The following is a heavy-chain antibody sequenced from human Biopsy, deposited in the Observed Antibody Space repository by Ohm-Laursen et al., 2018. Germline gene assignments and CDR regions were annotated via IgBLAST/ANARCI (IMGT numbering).Heavy chain of an antibody. V-gene: IGHV3-33*08. Sequence: SLRLSCAASGFTFSVYAMHWVCQAPGKGLAWVAIIWIDGSSEYYADSVKGRFTISRDNSKNTVYLQMNSLRVEDTAVYYCARDPIVGSKADGMDVWGQGTTVTVSS. CDR2: IWIDGSSE. J-gene: IGHJ6*02. CDR1: GFTFSVYA. CDR3: ARDPIVGSKADGMDV. D-gene: IGHD1-26*01.